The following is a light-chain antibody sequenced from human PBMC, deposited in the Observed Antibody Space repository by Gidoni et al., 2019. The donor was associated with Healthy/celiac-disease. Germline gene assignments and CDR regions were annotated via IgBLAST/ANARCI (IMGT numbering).Light chain of an antibody. V-gene: IGKV3-20*01. CDR3: QHYGSSQFT. CDR1: QSVSSSF. J-gene: IGKJ3*01. CDR2: GAS. Sequence: IVLPQSPGTLSLSPGERATLSSRASQSVSSSFLAWYQQKPGQAPRLLIYGASSRATGIPDRFSGSGSGTDFTLSISRLEPEDFAVYYCQHYGSSQFTFGPGTKVDIK.